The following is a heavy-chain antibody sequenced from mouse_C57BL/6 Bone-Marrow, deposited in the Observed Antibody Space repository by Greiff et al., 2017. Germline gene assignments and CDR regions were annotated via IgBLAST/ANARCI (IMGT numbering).Heavy chain of an antibody. J-gene: IGHJ1*03. CDR3: ARTDSNYGWYIDV. CDR1: GYIFTSYW. CDR2: IHPNSGST. V-gene: IGHV1-64*01. Sequence: QVQLQQPGAELVKPGASVKLSCKASGYIFTSYWMHCVKQRLGQGFEWIGMIHPNSGSTHYNEMMTSKATLTVDTSSRTPYMQLSSLTSEDSAVYYSARTDSNYGWYIDVWGTGTTVTVSS. D-gene: IGHD2-5*01.